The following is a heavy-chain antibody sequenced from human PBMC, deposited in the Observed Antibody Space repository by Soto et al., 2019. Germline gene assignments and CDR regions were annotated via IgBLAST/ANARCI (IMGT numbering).Heavy chain of an antibody. Sequence: GGSLRLSCAASGFTFSDYYFTWIRQAPGKGLEWVSYISFSGSTIYYADSVKGRFTISRDNAKHSLYLQMNNLRPEDTAVYYCAGGDSGSFDSWGQGTLVTVSS. CDR2: ISFSGSTI. V-gene: IGHV3-11*01. D-gene: IGHD3-16*01. CDR1: GFTFSDYY. J-gene: IGHJ4*02. CDR3: AGGDSGSFDS.